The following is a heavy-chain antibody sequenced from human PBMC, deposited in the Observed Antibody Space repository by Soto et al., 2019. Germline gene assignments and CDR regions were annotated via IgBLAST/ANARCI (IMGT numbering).Heavy chain of an antibody. Sequence: GGSLRLSCAASGFTFSSYWMSWVRQAPGKGLEWVANIKQDGSEKYYVDSVKGRFTISRDNAKNSLYLQMNSLRAEDTAVYYCARSVVVVAALSLGYWGQGTLVTVSS. J-gene: IGHJ4*02. D-gene: IGHD2-15*01. V-gene: IGHV3-7*01. CDR3: ARSVVVVAALSLGY. CDR1: GFTFSSYW. CDR2: IKQDGSEK.